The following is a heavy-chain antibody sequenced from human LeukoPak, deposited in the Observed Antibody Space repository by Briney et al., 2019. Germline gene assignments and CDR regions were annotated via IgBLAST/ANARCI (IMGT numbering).Heavy chain of an antibody. J-gene: IGHJ4*02. CDR1: GGSFSSYY. Sequence: SETLSLTCTVSGGSFSSYYWRWVRQPPGKGLEWVGYIYYSGSTNYNPSLKSRVTISVDTSKNQLSLKLSSVTAADTAVYYCARHWETSSWYVDYWGQGTLVTVSS. CDR2: IYYSGST. CDR3: ARHWETSSWYVDY. V-gene: IGHV4-59*08. D-gene: IGHD6-13*01.